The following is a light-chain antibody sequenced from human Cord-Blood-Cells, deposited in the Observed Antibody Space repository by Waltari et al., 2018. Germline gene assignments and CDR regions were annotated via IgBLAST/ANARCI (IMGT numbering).Light chain of an antibody. V-gene: IGLV2-23*02. CDR2: EVS. Sequence: QSALTQPASVSGSPGQSITISCTGTSRDVGSYNHVSWYQQHPGKAPKLMIYEVSKRPSGVSNRFSGSKSGNTASLTISGLQAEDEADYYCCSYTGSSTLVFGGGTKLTVL. CDR1: SRDVGSYNH. CDR3: CSYTGSSTLV. J-gene: IGLJ3*02.